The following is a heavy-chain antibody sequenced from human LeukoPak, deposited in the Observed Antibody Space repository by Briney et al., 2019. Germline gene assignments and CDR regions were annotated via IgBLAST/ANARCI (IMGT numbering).Heavy chain of an antibody. Sequence: SPNLSLNCTGSDGSISGGSYYWSWIRQPAGKGLEWIGRIYTSGSTNYNPSLKSRVTISVDTSKNQFFLKLSSVTAADTDVYYCAREQDITSVGAAGFMPEWRDFHYWDQGTLVTVSS. V-gene: IGHV4-61*02. CDR3: AREQDITSVGAAGFMPEWRDFHY. CDR1: DGSISGGSYY. D-gene: IGHD3-3*01. J-gene: IGHJ4*02. CDR2: IYTSGST.